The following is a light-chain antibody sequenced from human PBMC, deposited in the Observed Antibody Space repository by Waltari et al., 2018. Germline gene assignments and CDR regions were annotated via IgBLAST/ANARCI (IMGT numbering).Light chain of an antibody. J-gene: IGLJ2*01. V-gene: IGLV2-14*03. CDR3: CSFTATHTLL. CDR2: DVT. CDR1: NNDVGASKF. Sequence: QSALTQPASVSGSPGQSITISCTGTNNDVGASKFVSWYQQHPGRAPQLMFYDVTERPSGISYRFAGSKSANTASLTISGLLPEDEAIYYCCSFTATHTLLFGGGTTVTVL.